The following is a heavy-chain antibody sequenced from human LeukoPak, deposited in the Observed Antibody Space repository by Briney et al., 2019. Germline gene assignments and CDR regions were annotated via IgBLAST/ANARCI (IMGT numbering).Heavy chain of an antibody. CDR1: GYTFTSYD. CDR3: AGGDPLYAMDV. J-gene: IGHJ6*02. Sequence: ASVKVSCKASGYTFTSYDINWVRQAAGQGVEGMGWMNPNSGNTGYAQKFQGRATMTRTTSISTAYMELSSLRSEATAVYYCAGGDPLYAMDVWGHGTTVTVS. CDR2: MNPNSGNT. V-gene: IGHV1-8*01.